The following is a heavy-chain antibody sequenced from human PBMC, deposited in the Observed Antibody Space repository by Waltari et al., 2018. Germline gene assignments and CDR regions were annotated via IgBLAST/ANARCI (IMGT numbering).Heavy chain of an antibody. J-gene: IGHJ4*02. Sequence: EVQLLESGGGLVQPGGSLRLSCAASGFTFSSYAMSWVRQAPGKGLEWVSVIYSGGRTDYADSGKGLFTISRDNSKNTLYLQMNSLRAEDTAVYYCAKDARSSSWFFDYWGQGTLVTVSS. CDR1: GFTFSSYA. V-gene: IGHV3-23*03. CDR2: IYSGGRT. CDR3: AKDARSSSWFFDY. D-gene: IGHD6-13*01.